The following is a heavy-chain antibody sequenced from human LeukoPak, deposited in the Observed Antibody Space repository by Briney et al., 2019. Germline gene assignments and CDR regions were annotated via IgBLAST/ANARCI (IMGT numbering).Heavy chain of an antibody. V-gene: IGHV3-23*01. J-gene: IGHJ3*02. Sequence: SGGSLRLSCAASGFTFSSYAMSWVRQAPGKGLEWVSAISGSGGSTYYADSVKGRFTISRDNSKNSLYLQMNSLRAEDTAVYYCASESGSYLGAIDIWGQGTMVTVSS. CDR3: ASESGSYLGAIDI. D-gene: IGHD1-26*01. CDR1: GFTFSSYA. CDR2: ISGSGGST.